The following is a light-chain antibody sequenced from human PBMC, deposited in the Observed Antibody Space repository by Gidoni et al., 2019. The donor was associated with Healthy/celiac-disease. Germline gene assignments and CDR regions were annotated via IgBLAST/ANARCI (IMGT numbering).Light chain of an antibody. J-gene: IGKJ5*01. Sequence: EIVLTQSPATLSLSPGERATLSCRASQSVSSYLAWYQQKPGQAPRLLIYDASNRATGIPARFSGSGSGTDFTLTISSLEPEVFAVYYCQQRSNWPPITVGQGTRLEIK. CDR2: DAS. V-gene: IGKV3-11*01. CDR1: QSVSSY. CDR3: QQRSNWPPIT.